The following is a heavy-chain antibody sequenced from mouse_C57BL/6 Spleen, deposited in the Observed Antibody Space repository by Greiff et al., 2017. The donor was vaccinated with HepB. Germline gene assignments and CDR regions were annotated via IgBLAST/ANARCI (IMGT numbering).Heavy chain of an antibody. D-gene: IGHD1-1*01. Sequence: QVHVKQPGAELVMPGASVKLSCKASGYTFTSYWMHWVKQRPGQGLEWIGEIDPSDSYTNYNQKFKGKSTLTVDKSSSTAYMQLSSLTSEDSAVYYCARSTIYYYGSRGYFDYWGQGTTLTVSS. CDR1: GYTFTSYW. CDR2: IDPSDSYT. J-gene: IGHJ2*01. CDR3: ARSTIYYYGSRGYFDY. V-gene: IGHV1-69*01.